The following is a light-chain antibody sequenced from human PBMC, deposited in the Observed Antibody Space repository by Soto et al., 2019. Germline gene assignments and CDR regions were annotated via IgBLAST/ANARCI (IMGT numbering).Light chain of an antibody. CDR3: QQMRA. CDR2: GAS. J-gene: IGKJ1*01. Sequence: EIALTQSPGTLSLSPGERATLSCRASQSVSSSYLAWYQQKPGQAPRLLIYGASSRATGIPGRFSGSGSGTDFTLTISRLEPEDFAVCYWQQMRAFGQGTKVEIK. V-gene: IGKV3-20*01. CDR1: QSVSSSY.